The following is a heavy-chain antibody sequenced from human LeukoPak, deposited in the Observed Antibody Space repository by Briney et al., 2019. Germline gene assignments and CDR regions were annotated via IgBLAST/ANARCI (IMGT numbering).Heavy chain of an antibody. CDR1: GFTFSSYA. Sequence: GGSLRLSCAASGFTFSSYAMSWVRQAPGKGLEWVSSISKSSALKYYAESVRGRFTISRDNAENSLYLDMNNLGAEDTAVYFCVRGDNRDQWGQGTLVTVSS. J-gene: IGHJ4*02. V-gene: IGHV3-21*01. CDR3: VRGDNRDQ. D-gene: IGHD2-2*01. CDR2: ISKSSALK.